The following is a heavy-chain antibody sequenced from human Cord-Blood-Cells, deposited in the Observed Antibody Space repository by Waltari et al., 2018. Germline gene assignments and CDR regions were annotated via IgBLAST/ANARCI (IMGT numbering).Heavy chain of an antibody. V-gene: IGHV4-59*11. D-gene: IGHD6-6*01. CDR1: GGSISSHY. CDR3: ARGDSSSYYYYYGMDV. CDR2: IYYSGST. J-gene: IGHJ6*02. Sequence: QVQLQESGPGLVKPSETLSLTCTVSGGSISSHYWSWIRQPPGKGLEWIGYIYYSGSTNHNPSLKGRVTISVDTAKNQFSLKLSSVTAADTAVYYCARGDSSSYYYYYGMDVWGQGTTVTVSS.